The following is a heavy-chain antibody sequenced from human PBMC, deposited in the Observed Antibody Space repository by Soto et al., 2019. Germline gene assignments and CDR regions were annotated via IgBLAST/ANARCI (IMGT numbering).Heavy chain of an antibody. V-gene: IGHV1-46*01. CDR2: VNPSGGST. D-gene: IGHD2-15*01. Sequence: ASEKVSFKASGYLFTAYSMHWVRLAPGQGLEWMGVVNPSGGSTKYAQNFQGRVTMTRDTSTTTIYMELSSLRSDDTAIYYCAREENCSGGTCYSEYFHRWGQGTLVTVSS. CDR1: GYLFTAYS. J-gene: IGHJ1*01. CDR3: AREENCSGGTCYSEYFHR.